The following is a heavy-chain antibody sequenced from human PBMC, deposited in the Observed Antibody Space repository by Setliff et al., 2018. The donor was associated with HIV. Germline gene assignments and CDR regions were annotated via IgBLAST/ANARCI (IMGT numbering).Heavy chain of an antibody. CDR1: GYTLTELS. V-gene: IGHV1-24*01. CDR2: FDPEDGET. Sequence: GASVKVSCKVSGYTLTELSRHWVRQAPGKGLEWMGGFDPEDGETIYAQKFQGRVTMTEDTSTDTAYMELSSLGSEDTAVYYCATVLGAVSGTDAYDIWGQGTMVTVSS. CDR3: ATVLGAVSGTDAYDI. J-gene: IGHJ3*02. D-gene: IGHD6-19*01.